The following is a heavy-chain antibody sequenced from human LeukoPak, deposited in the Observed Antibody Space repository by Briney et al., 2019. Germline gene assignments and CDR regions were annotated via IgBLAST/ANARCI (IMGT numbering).Heavy chain of an antibody. CDR1: GFTFSSYW. V-gene: IGHV3-74*01. D-gene: IGHD3-22*01. Sequence: AGGSLRLSCAASGFTFSSYWMDWGRQAPGKGLVWVSGINSDGGSTRYAESVKGRFTISRDNAKNTLYLQMNSLRAEDTAVYYCARVGSTDSPHAFDIWGQGTMVTVSS. CDR3: ARVGSTDSPHAFDI. CDR2: INSDGGST. J-gene: IGHJ3*02.